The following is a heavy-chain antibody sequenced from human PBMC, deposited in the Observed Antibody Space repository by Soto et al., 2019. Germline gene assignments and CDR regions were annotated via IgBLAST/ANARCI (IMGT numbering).Heavy chain of an antibody. V-gene: IGHV3-48*02. CDR1: GFTFSSYS. D-gene: IGHD3-22*01. J-gene: IGHJ4*02. CDR2: ISSSSSTI. CDR3: ARTPSSITMIVDFDY. Sequence: EVQLVESGGGLVQPGGSLRLSCAASGFTFSSYSMNWVRQAPGKGLEWVSYISSSSSTIYYADSVKGRFTISRDNAKNSLYLQMNSLRDEDTAVYYCARTPSSITMIVDFDYWGQGTLVTVSS.